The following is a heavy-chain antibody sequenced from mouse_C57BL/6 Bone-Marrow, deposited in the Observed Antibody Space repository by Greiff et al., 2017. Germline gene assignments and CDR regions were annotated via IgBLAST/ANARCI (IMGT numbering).Heavy chain of an antibody. J-gene: IGHJ1*03. V-gene: IGHV5-4*03. CDR1: GFTFSSYA. CDR2: ISDGGSYT. CDR3: ARAYYYGSSSYWYFDV. Sequence: EVTLMESGGGLVKPGGSLKLSCAASGFTFSSYAMSWVRQTPEKRLAWVATISDGGSYTSYPDNVKGRFTISRDNAKNNLYLQMSHLKSEDTAMYYCARAYYYGSSSYWYFDVWGTGTTVTVSS. D-gene: IGHD1-1*01.